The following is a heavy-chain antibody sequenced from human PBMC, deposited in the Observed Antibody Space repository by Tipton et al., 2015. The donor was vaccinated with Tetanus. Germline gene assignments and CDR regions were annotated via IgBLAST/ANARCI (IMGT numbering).Heavy chain of an antibody. J-gene: IGHJ4*02. CDR1: GFYFPVYA. V-gene: IGHV3-48*02. CDR3: ARVIRRSMIGYGVFDS. Sequence: SLRLSCAASGFYFPVYAVSWVRQAPGKGLEWIAYIGDPTKVVHYAEFVKGRFTVSRDNDNNSLFLQMTSQRDDDTAVYFCARVIRRSMIGYGVFDSWGQGTLVAVSS. D-gene: IGHD2-8*01. CDR2: IGDPTKVV.